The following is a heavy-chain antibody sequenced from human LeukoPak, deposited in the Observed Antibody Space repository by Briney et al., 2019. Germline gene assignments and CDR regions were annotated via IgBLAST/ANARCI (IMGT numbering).Heavy chain of an antibody. D-gene: IGHD3-10*01. V-gene: IGHV3-23*01. J-gene: IGHJ4*02. Sequence: PGGSLRLSCVGSGFTSIAYALTWARQAPGKGLEWVSGISGGGVTTYYADSVKGRFTISRDNSKNTLYLQMNSLRAEDTAVYYCARGGSSGSYYIDYWGQGTLVTVSS. CDR2: ISGGGVTT. CDR1: GFTSIAYA. CDR3: ARGGSSGSYYIDY.